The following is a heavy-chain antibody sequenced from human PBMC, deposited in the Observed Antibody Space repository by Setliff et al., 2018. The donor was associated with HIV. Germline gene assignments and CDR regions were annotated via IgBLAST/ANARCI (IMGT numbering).Heavy chain of an antibody. D-gene: IGHD5-18*01. J-gene: IGHJ4*02. V-gene: IGHV4-39*01. CDR1: GGSISKYF. CDR2: IYYSGSA. CDR3: ARTRGYTYGYIDS. Sequence: LSLTCTVSGGSISKYFWGWIRQPPGKGLEWIGSIYYSGSAYYNPSLKSRVTISVDTSKNQFSLKLNSVTAADTAVYYCARTRGYTYGYIDSWAQGTLVTVSS.